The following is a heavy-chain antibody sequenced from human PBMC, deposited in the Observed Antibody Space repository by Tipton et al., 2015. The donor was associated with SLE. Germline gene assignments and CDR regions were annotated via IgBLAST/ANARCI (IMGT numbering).Heavy chain of an antibody. CDR2: IYTSGST. D-gene: IGHD3-22*01. J-gene: IGHJ5*02. CDR3: ARGRYYDSLNWFYP. Sequence: TLSLTCIVSGGSISTYHWSWILQPAGKGLEWIGRIYTSGSTNYHPSLKSRVTMSVDTSKNQFSLKLSSVTAADTAVYYCARGRYYDSLNWFYPWGQGTLVTVSS. V-gene: IGHV4-4*07. CDR1: GGSISTYH.